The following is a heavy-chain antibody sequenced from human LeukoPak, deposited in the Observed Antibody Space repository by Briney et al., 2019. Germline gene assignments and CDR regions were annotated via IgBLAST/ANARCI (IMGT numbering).Heavy chain of an antibody. Sequence: GGSLRLSCAASGFTFNNYAMNWVRQAPGKGLEWVSVISGSGGTTYYADSVKGRFTISRDSSKNTLYLQMNSLRAEDTAAYYCARDIGWNGDAFDIWGQGTMVTVPS. CDR1: GFTFNNYA. J-gene: IGHJ3*02. V-gene: IGHV3-23*01. D-gene: IGHD1-1*01. CDR3: ARDIGWNGDAFDI. CDR2: ISGSGGTT.